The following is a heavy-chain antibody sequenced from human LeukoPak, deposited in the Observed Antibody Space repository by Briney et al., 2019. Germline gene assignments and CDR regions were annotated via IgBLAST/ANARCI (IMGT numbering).Heavy chain of an antibody. CDR2: IYYSGSI. J-gene: IGHJ5*02. D-gene: IGHD4-17*01. CDR3: ARHERTGDYNWFDP. V-gene: IGHV4-59*08. Sequence: SETLSLTCTVSGGSISSYYWSWIRQPPGKGLEWIGYIYYSGSINYNPSLKSRLTISVDMSKNQFSLKLSSVTAADTAVYYCARHERTGDYNWFDPWGQGTLVTVSS. CDR1: GGSISSYY.